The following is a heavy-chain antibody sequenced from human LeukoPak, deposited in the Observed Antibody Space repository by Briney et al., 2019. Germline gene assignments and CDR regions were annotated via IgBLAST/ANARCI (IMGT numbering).Heavy chain of an antibody. V-gene: IGHV4-30-4*08. CDR2: IYYSGST. Sequence: LRLSCAASGFTFSSYAMSWVRQAPGKGLEWIGYIYYSGSTYYNPSLKSRVTISVDTSKNQFSLKLSSVTAADTAVYYCAREDYDSSGLKFDPWGQGTLVTVSS. J-gene: IGHJ5*02. CDR1: GFTFSSYA. CDR3: AREDYDSSGLKFDP. D-gene: IGHD3-22*01.